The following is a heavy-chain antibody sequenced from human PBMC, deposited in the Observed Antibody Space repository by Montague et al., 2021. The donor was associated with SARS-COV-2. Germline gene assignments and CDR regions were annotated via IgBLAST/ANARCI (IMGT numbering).Heavy chain of an antibody. CDR3: ARHRENAGSFDI. V-gene: IGHV4-39*01. D-gene: IGHD1-1*01. CDR2: VHYTGTT. J-gene: IGHJ3*02. Sequence: SETLSLTCTVSGGSITVSRYDWVWIRQPPGKGLDWNVSVHYTGTTSYNESLKGRLTISVDTSENQFSLRMTSVTASDTAVYYCARHRENAGSFDIWGHGTLVTVSS. CDR1: GGSITVSRYD.